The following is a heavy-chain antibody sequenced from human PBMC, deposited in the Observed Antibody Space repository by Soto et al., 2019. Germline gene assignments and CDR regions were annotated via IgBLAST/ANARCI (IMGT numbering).Heavy chain of an antibody. Sequence: EVQLLESGGGLVQPGGSLRLSCAASGFTFNSYAMNWVRQAPGKGLEWVSGISTSGGATYYAVSVKGRFTISRDNSKNTLYLQMNSLRAEDTAVYYCAKSTRRPSGIPLYVADWGRGTLVTVSS. CDR1: GFTFNSYA. D-gene: IGHD2-2*01. CDR2: ISTSGGAT. CDR3: AKSTRRPSGIPLYVAD. V-gene: IGHV3-23*01. J-gene: IGHJ4*02.